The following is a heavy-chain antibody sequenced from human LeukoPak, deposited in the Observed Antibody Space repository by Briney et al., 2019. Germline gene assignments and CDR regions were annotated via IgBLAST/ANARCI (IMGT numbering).Heavy chain of an antibody. J-gene: IGHJ3*02. CDR2: ISGSGSTI. D-gene: IGHD2-15*01. CDR1: GFTFSSYG. CDR3: ARRRYCSGGSCYRGAFDI. Sequence: GGSLRLSCAASGFTFSSYGMSWVRQAPGKGLEWVSAISGSGSTIYYADSVKGRFTISRDNAKNSLYLQMNSLRAEDTAVYYCARRRYCSGGSCYRGAFDIWGQGTMVTVS. V-gene: IGHV3-21*04.